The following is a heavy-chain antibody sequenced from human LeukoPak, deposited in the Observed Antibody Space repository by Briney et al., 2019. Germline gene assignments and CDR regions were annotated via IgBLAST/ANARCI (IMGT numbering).Heavy chain of an antibody. Sequence: ASVKVSCKASGYTFTGYYMHWVRQAPGQGLEWMGWINPNSGGTNYAQKFQGRVTMTRDTSISTAYMELSRLRSDDTAVYYCAGGRGYSYGYDFDYWGQGTLVTVSS. CDR2: INPNSGGT. V-gene: IGHV1-2*02. J-gene: IGHJ4*02. CDR3: AGGRGYSYGYDFDY. D-gene: IGHD5-18*01. CDR1: GYTFTGYY.